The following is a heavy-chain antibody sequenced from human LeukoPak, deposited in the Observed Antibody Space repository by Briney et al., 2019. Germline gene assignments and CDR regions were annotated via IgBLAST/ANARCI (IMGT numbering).Heavy chain of an antibody. Sequence: GESLKISCKGSGYSFTSYWIGWVRQMPGEGLEWMGIIYPGDSDTRYSPSFQGQVTISADKSISTAYLQWSSLKASDTAMYYCARPGYCSGGSCYYPAPLDYWGQGTLVTVSS. V-gene: IGHV5-51*01. CDR1: GYSFTSYW. CDR3: ARPGYCSGGSCYYPAPLDY. D-gene: IGHD2-15*01. CDR2: IYPGDSDT. J-gene: IGHJ4*02.